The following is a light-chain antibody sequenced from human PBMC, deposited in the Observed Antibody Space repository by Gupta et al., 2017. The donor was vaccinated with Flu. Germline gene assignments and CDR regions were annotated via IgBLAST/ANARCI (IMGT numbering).Light chain of an antibody. Sequence: QSVLTQPPSVSGAPGHRVTISCLGDSSNIGAGFDVHWYQHLPGTAPKLLIYGNSNRPSGVPDRISGSKSGTSASLAIAGLQAEDEADYYCQSYDSGLSRDVVFGGGTKLTVL. V-gene: IGLV1-40*01. CDR3: QSYDSGLSRDVV. CDR2: GNS. CDR1: SSNIGAGFD. J-gene: IGLJ2*01.